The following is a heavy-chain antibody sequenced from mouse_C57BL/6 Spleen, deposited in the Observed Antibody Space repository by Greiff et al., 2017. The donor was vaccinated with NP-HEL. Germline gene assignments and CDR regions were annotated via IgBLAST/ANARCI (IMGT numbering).Heavy chain of an antibody. CDR1: GYTFTNYW. D-gene: IGHD2-4*01. CDR2: IYPGGGYT. CDR3: ARGGLYYDPYYAMDY. Sequence: QVQLQQSGAELVRPGTSVKMSCKASGYTFTNYWIGWAKQRPGHGLEWIGDIYPGGGYTNYNEKFKGEATLTADKSSSTAYMQFSSLTSEDSAIYYCARGGLYYDPYYAMDYWGQGTSVTVSS. V-gene: IGHV1-63*01. J-gene: IGHJ4*01.